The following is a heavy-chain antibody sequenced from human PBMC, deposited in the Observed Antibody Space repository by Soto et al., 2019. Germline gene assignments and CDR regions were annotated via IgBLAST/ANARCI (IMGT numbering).Heavy chain of an antibody. V-gene: IGHV3-23*01. D-gene: IGHD4-17*01. CDR3: ARGLYGDYDSYYYYGMDV. CDR1: GFTFSSYA. Sequence: GGSLRLSCAASGFTFSSYAMSWVRQAPGKGLEWVSAISGSGGSTYYADSVKGRFTISRDNSKNTLYLQMNSLRAEDTAVYYYARGLYGDYDSYYYYGMDVWGQGTTVTVSS. CDR2: ISGSGGST. J-gene: IGHJ6*02.